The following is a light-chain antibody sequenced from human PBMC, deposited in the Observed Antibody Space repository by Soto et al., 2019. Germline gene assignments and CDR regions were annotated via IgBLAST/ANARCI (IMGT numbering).Light chain of an antibody. CDR3: STWDDSLNGVV. CDR2: SNN. V-gene: IGLV1-44*01. J-gene: IGLJ2*01. Sequence: QSVLTQPPSASGTPGQRVTISCSGSNSNIGSKSVNWYQQLPGTAPKVLIYSNNQRPSGVPDRISGSKSGTSASLAISGLQSEDEADYYCSTWDDSLNGVVLGGGTKLTVL. CDR1: NSNIGSKS.